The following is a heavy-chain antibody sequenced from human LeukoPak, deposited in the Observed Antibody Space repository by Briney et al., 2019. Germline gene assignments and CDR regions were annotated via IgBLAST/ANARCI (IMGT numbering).Heavy chain of an antibody. CDR3: AKADNLAGDYYYYYGMDV. CDR1: GFTFSSYS. J-gene: IGHJ6*02. Sequence: QSGGSLRLSCAASGFTFSSYSMNWVRQAPGKGLEWVSYISSSSSTIYYADSVKGRFTISRDNAKNSLYLQMNSLRAEDTAVYYCAKADNLAGDYYYYYGMDVWGQGTTVTVSS. CDR2: ISSSSSTI. V-gene: IGHV3-48*01. D-gene: IGHD6-19*01.